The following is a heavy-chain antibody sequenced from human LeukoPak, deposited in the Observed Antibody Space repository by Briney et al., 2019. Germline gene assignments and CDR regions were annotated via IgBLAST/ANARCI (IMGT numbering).Heavy chain of an antibody. CDR1: GFTFSNAW. J-gene: IGHJ4*02. D-gene: IGHD4-17*01. CDR3: TTDYMTTVTGRDY. V-gene: IGHV3-15*01. Sequence: PGGSLRLSCAASGFTFSNAWMSWVRQAPGKGLEWVGRIKSKTDGGTTDYAAPVKGRFTISRDDSKNTLYLQMNSLKTEDTAVYYCTTDYMTTVTGRDYWGQGTLVTVSS. CDR2: IKSKTDGGTT.